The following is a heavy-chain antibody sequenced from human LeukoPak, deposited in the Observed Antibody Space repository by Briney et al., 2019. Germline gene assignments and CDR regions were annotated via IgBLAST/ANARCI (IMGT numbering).Heavy chain of an antibody. CDR2: INPNSGGT. CDR1: GYTFTGYY. J-gene: IGHJ6*03. Sequence: ALVKVSCKASGYTFTGYYMHWVRQAPGQGLEWMGWINPNSGGTNYAQKFQGRVTMTRDTSISTAYMELSRLRSDDTAVYYCARVFAYYYYYMDVWGKGTTVTVSS. CDR3: ARVFAYYYYYMDV. V-gene: IGHV1-2*02.